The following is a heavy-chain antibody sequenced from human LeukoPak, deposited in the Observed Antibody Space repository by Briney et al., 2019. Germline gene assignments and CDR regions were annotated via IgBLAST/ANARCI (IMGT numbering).Heavy chain of an antibody. Sequence: SETLSLTCTVSGYSISSGYYWGWIRQPPGKGLEWIGSIYHSGSTFYNPSLKSRVTISVDTSKNQFSLKLSSVTAADTAVYYCARIHYGSGSQNWFDPWGQGTLVTVSS. CDR2: IYHSGST. D-gene: IGHD3-10*01. CDR1: GYSISSGYY. V-gene: IGHV4-38-2*02. CDR3: ARIHYGSGSQNWFDP. J-gene: IGHJ5*02.